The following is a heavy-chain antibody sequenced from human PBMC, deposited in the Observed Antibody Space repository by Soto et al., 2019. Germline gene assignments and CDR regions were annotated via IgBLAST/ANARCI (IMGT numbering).Heavy chain of an antibody. CDR1: GFTVSSNY. D-gene: IGHD6-19*01. CDR3: ARGYSSGWYYFDY. Sequence: GGSLRLSCAASGFTVSSNYMSWVRQAPGKGLEWVSVIYSGGSTYYADSVKGRFTISRDNSKNTLYLQMNSLRAEDTAVYYCARGYSSGWYYFDYWGQGTLVTVSS. CDR2: IYSGGST. J-gene: IGHJ4*02. V-gene: IGHV3-66*01.